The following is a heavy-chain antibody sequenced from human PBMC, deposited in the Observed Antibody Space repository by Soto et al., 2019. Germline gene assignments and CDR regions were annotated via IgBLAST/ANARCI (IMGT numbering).Heavy chain of an antibody. CDR3: ARERSGSYFP. V-gene: IGHV1-8*01. Sequence: QVQLVQSGAEVKKPGASVKVSCNASGYTFTSYDINWERQATGQGLEWMGWMNPNSGNTGYAQKFQGRVTMTMNTSLSTAYLALSSLSSEDTAVYYCARERSGSYFPWGQRTLVSVSS. CDR1: GYTFTSYD. D-gene: IGHD1-26*01. CDR2: MNPNSGNT. J-gene: IGHJ5*02.